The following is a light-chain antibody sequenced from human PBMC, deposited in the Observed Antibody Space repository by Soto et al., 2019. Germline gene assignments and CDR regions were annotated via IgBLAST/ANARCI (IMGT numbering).Light chain of an antibody. V-gene: IGKV1-5*01. CDR1: QSINTW. J-gene: IGKJ1*01. Sequence: DIHMTQSPSTLSGSVGDIVTVTCRASQSINTWLAWYQQKPGKAPKLLIYDASSLQSGVPSRFTGRGSGTEFTLTISSLQPDDFATYYCQQYDTYSRTFGQGTKVDI. CDR2: DAS. CDR3: QQYDTYSRT.